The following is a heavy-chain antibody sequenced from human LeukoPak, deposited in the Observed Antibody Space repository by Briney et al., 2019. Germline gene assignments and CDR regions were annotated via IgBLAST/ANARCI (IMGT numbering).Heavy chain of an antibody. CDR1: GFTFSSHA. Sequence: GGSLRLSCAASGFTFSSHAMSWVRQAPGKGLEWVSTISGNDGTTYYADSVKGRFTVSRDNSKNTLYLQMNSLRAEDTAVYYCVKARLAYCGGDCYPVDYWGQGTLVTVSS. CDR2: ISGNDGTT. CDR3: VKARLAYCGGDCYPVDY. V-gene: IGHV3-23*01. J-gene: IGHJ4*02. D-gene: IGHD2-21*02.